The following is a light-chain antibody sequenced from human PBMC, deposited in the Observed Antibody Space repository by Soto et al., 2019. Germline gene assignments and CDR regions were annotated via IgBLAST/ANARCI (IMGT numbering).Light chain of an antibody. J-gene: IGKJ4*01. CDR2: GTS. CDR3: QQYHNWVT. Sequence: VLSQSPGRVSLSPGERATLSCRASQSVPSTYFAWYQQKPGQPPRLLISGTSNRATGIPDRFSGSGSGTEFTLSISSLQSEDFAVYYCQQYHNWVTFGGGTKVDI. V-gene: IGKV3-20*01. CDR1: QSVPSTY.